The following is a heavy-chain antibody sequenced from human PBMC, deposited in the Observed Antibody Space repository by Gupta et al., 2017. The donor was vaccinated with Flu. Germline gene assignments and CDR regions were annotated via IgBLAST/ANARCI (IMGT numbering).Heavy chain of an antibody. D-gene: IGHD3-22*01. V-gene: IGHV1-69*06. CDR3: ARDDEDYYDSSGRSYYYYMAV. Sequence: EWMGGIIPIFGAPNYAQKFQGRVTITADKSTSTAYMELSGLRSEDTAVYYCARDDEDYYDSSGRSYYYYMAVWGKGTTVTVSS. J-gene: IGHJ6*03. CDR2: IIPIFGAP.